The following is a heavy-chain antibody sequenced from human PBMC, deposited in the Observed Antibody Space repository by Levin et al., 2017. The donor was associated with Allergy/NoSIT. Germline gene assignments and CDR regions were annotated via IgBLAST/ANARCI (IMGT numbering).Heavy chain of an antibody. CDR3: TKIVGAGCYNNVPFDY. CDR1: GFTFSSYA. Sequence: GGSLRLSCAASGFTFSSYAMSWVRQAPGKGLEWVSVISGSGGMTYYADSVKGRFTFSRDNSKNTLYLQMNRLRAVDTDIYSCTKIVGAGCYNNVPFDYWGQGTLVTVSS. J-gene: IGHJ4*02. D-gene: IGHD3-10*01. V-gene: IGHV3-23*01. CDR2: ISGSGGMT.